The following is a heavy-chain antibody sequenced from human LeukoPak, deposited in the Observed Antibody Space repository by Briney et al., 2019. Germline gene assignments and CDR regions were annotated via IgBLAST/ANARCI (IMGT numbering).Heavy chain of an antibody. CDR3: ARAIRANTGYDGCDY. J-gene: IGHJ4*02. CDR2: INPNNGGT. Sequence: ASVKVSCKASGNTFTGYFLHWVRQAPGQGLEWMGWINPNNGGTSYEQRFQGRVTMTRDTSISTGYMELSRLTSDDTAVYYCARAIRANTGYDGCDYWGQGTLVTVSS. D-gene: IGHD3-22*01. V-gene: IGHV1-2*02. CDR1: GNTFTGYF.